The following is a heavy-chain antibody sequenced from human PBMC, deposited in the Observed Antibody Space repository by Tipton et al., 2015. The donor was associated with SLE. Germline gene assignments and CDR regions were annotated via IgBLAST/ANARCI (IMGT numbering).Heavy chain of an antibody. D-gene: IGHD2-21*02. CDR2: ISGRGGSA. V-gene: IGHV3-23*01. J-gene: IGHJ4*02. Sequence: SLRLSCAASGFTFSSYGMHWVRQAPGKGLEWVSHISGRGGSAYYTDSVKGRFTISRDNSKNILFLQLNSLRADDTALYYCAKDRFCGGGACFASYFDLWGQGTLVSVSS. CDR3: AKDRFCGGGACFASYFDL. CDR1: GFTFSSYG.